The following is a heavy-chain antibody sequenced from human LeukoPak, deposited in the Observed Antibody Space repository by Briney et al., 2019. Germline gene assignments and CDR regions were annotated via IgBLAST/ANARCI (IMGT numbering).Heavy chain of an antibody. Sequence: GESLKISCKGSGYSFTSYWIGWVRQMPGKGLEWMGIIYPGDSDTRYSPSFQGQVTISADKSISTAYLQWSSLKASVTAMYYCARPIPDSYDSSGYYYYFDYWGQGTLVTVSP. CDR3: ARPIPDSYDSSGYYYYFDY. D-gene: IGHD3-22*01. CDR1: GYSFTSYW. J-gene: IGHJ4*02. V-gene: IGHV5-51*01. CDR2: IYPGDSDT.